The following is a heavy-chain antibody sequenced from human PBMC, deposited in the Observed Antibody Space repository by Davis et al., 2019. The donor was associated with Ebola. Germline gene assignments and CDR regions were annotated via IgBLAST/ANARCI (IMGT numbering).Heavy chain of an antibody. J-gene: IGHJ4*02. CDR2: ITGSGVST. CDR1: GFIFSTYG. D-gene: IGHD1-26*01. V-gene: IGHV3-23*01. Sequence: GGSLRLSCAASGFIFSTYGMSWVRQAPGKGLEWVSTITGSGVSTYYADSVKGRFTVSRDNSKNTLYLQMNSLRVDDTAVYYCARGLSGTYGFDYWGQGTLVTVSS. CDR3: ARGLSGTYGFDY.